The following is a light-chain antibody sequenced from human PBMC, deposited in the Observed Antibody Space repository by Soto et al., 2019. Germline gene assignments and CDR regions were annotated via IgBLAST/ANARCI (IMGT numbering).Light chain of an antibody. CDR3: SSYAGSSVV. CDR1: SSDVGSYNL. CDR2: GVS. J-gene: IGLJ2*01. V-gene: IGLV2-8*01. Sequence: QSALTQPPSASGSPGQSVTISCTGTSSDVGSYNLVSWHQQHPGKAPKVMIYGVSQRPSGVPDRFSGSKSGNTASLTVSGLQAEDEADYYCSSYAGSSVVFGAGTKVNVL.